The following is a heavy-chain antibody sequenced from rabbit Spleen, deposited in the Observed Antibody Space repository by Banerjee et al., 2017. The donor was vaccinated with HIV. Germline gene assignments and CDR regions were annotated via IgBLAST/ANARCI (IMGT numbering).Heavy chain of an antibody. D-gene: IGHD2-1*01. V-gene: IGHV1S7*01. CDR1: GFAFSDYY. CDR2: IYTDKGLT. J-gene: IGHJ4*01. Sequence: QLEESGGGRVKLGGSRTLTGKASGFAFSDYYMYWVRQAPGRGLEWIGIIYTDKGLTDYASWVNGRFTISSHNAQNTLYLQLNSLTAADTATYFCVRDRANIGGDYGPFYFDLWGQGTLVTV. CDR3: VRDRANIGGDYGPFYFDL.